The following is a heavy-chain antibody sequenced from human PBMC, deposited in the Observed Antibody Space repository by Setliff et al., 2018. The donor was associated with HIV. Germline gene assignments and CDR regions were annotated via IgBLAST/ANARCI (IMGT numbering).Heavy chain of an antibody. CDR3: ATGRPLTIAARLKILIWVY. Sequence: GASVKVSCKASGGTFSSYSISWVRQATGQGLEWMAWMNPNSGNTGYTQKFQGRVTITRNTSITTAYMELSSLTSDDTAVYYCATGRPLTIAARLKILIWVYWGQGTLVTVSS. CDR1: GGTFSSYS. CDR2: MNPNSGNT. V-gene: IGHV1-8*01. J-gene: IGHJ4*02. D-gene: IGHD6-6*01.